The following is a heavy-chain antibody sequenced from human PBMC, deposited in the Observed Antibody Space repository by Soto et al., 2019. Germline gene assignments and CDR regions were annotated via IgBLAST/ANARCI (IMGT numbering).Heavy chain of an antibody. Sequence: GSLRLSCAVSGLTISNFWMGWVRQAPGKGLEWVANIRGDGGEKHYVDPVKGRFTISRDNAKNSVYLQMSSLRAEDTAIYYCTRDLGWYRLGYWGQGTLVTVSS. J-gene: IGHJ4*02. CDR1: GLTISNFW. V-gene: IGHV3-7*03. CDR3: TRDLGWYRLGY. D-gene: IGHD6-19*01. CDR2: IRGDGGEK.